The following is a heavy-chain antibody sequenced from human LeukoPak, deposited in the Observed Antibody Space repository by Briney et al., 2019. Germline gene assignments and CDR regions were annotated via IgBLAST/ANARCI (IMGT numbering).Heavy chain of an antibody. CDR3: VRYCSGGSCYD. V-gene: IGHV3-64D*06. Sequence: PGGSLRLSCSASGFTFSNYAMYWVRQAPGKGLEYVSAITGNGGSTYYADSVKGRFTISRDNSKNTLYLQMSSLRAEDTAVYYCVRYCSGGSCYDWGQGTLVTVSS. CDR2: ITGNGGST. CDR1: GFTFSNYA. J-gene: IGHJ4*02. D-gene: IGHD2-15*01.